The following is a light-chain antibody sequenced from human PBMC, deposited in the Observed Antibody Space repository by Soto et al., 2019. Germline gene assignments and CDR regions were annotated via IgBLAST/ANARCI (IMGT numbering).Light chain of an antibody. J-gene: IGLJ1*01. Sequence: QSALTQPASVSGSPGQSITISCTGTRSDVGGYDYVSWYQQHPDKAPKLIIYEVTDRPSGVSSRFSGSKSGNTASLTISGLQAEDEADYYCSSLTSGSTRVFGTGTKLTVL. CDR2: EVT. CDR1: RSDVGGYDY. V-gene: IGLV2-14*01. CDR3: SSLTSGSTRV.